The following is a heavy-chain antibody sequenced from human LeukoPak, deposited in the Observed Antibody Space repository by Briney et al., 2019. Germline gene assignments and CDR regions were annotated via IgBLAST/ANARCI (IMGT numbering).Heavy chain of an antibody. CDR1: GFTFSSYG. V-gene: IGHV3-30*18. D-gene: IGHD3-22*01. Sequence: GRSLRLSCAASGFTFSSYGMHWVRQAPGKGLEWVAVISYDGSNKYYADSVKGRFTISRDNSKNTLYLQMNSLRAEDTAVYYCAKDSDHSGYEYYYYYYGMDVWGQGTTVTVSS. J-gene: IGHJ6*02. CDR2: ISYDGSNK. CDR3: AKDSDHSGYEYYYYYYGMDV.